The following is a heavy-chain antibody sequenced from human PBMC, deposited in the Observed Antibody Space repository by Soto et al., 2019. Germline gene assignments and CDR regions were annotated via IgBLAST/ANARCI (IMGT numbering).Heavy chain of an antibody. J-gene: IGHJ5*02. CDR3: ARDIVVVVGGAYNWFDP. Sequence: ASVKVSCKASGYTFTSYGISWVRQAPGQGLEWMGWISAYIGIANYAQKFQGRVTITADKSTSTAYMELSSLRSEDTAVYYCARDIVVVVGGAYNWFDPWGQGTLVTVSS. CDR2: ISAYIGIA. CDR1: GYTFTSYG. V-gene: IGHV1-18*01. D-gene: IGHD2-15*01.